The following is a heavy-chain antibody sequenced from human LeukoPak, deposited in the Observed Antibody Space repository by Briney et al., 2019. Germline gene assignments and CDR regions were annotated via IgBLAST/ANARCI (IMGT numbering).Heavy chain of an antibody. Sequence: GGSLRISSAASRFPFRSYSMPSVRPAPGKGLVWGAVLSYDGSNKYYADSVKGRFTISRDNSKNTLYLQMNSLRAEDTAVYYCARVLDTYGSGSYTFDYWGQGTLVTVSS. CDR1: RFPFRSYS. J-gene: IGHJ4*02. V-gene: IGHV3-30*04. D-gene: IGHD3-10*01. CDR3: ARVLDTYGSGSYTFDY. CDR2: LSYDGSNK.